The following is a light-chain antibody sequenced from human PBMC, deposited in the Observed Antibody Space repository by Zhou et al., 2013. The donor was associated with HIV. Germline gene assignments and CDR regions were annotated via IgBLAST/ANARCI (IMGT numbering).Light chain of an antibody. CDR3: QQAHSFPYT. CDR2: NAS. V-gene: IGKV1-12*01. J-gene: IGKJ2*01. CDR1: QDIAGW. Sequence: DIQMTQSPSSVSASVGDRVTITCRASQDIAGWLAWYQQKPGKAPKLLIYNASGLQSGVPSRFSGSGSGTDYTLTISSLQPEDFATYYCQQAHSFPYTFGRGPSWRPN.